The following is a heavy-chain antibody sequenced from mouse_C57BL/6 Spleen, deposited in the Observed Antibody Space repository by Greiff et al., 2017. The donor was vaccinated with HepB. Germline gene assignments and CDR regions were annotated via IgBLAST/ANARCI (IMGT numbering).Heavy chain of an antibody. J-gene: IGHJ3*01. Sequence: EVQVVESGGDLVKPGGSLKLSCAASGFTFSSYGMSWVRQTPDKRLEWVANISSGGSYTYYPDSVKGRFTISRDNAKNTLYLQMSSLKSEDTAMYYCARMSTGNVLAYWGQGTLVTVSA. CDR3: ARMSTGNVLAY. D-gene: IGHD4-1*02. V-gene: IGHV5-6*01. CDR2: ISSGGSYT. CDR1: GFTFSSYG.